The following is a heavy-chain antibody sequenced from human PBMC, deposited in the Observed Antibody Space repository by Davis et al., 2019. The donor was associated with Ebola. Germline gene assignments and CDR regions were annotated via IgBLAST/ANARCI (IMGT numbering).Heavy chain of an antibody. CDR3: ARVIMVRGVCWFDP. CDR2: IKQDGSEK. D-gene: IGHD3-10*01. V-gene: IGHV3-7*03. J-gene: IGHJ5*02. Sequence: GGSLRLSCAASGFTFSSYEMNWVRQAPGKGLEWVANIKQDGSEKYYVDSVKGRFTISRDNAKNSLYLQMNSLRAEDTAVYYCARVIMVRGVCWFDPWGQGTLVTVSS. CDR1: GFTFSSYE.